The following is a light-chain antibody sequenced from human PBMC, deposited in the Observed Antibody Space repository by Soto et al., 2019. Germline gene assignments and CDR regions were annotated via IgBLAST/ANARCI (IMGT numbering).Light chain of an antibody. V-gene: IGKV3-15*01. Sequence: DIVMTQSPATLSVSPGEGATLSCRASKSISSNFAWYKQKPGQAPSLLIYCASTRATGIPARFNGSGSGTELTLTIIRLQSEDVAVYDCQQYNNWPYTFGQGTKLEIK. CDR3: QQYNNWPYT. CDR2: CAS. CDR1: KSISSN. J-gene: IGKJ2*01.